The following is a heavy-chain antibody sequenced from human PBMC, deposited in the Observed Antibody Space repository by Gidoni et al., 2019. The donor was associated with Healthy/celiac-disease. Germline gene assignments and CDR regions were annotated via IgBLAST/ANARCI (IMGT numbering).Heavy chain of an antibody. CDR1: GFTFSSYE. CDR3: ARDALGYYYDSSGYHYYYYYGMDV. Sequence: EVQLVESGGGLVQRGGSLRLSGAASGFTFSSYEMNWVRQAPGKGLEWVSYIRSSGSTIYYAYSVKGRFTISRDNAKNSLYLQMNSLRAEDTSVYYCARDALGYYYDSSGYHYYYYYGMDVWGQGTTVTVSS. J-gene: IGHJ6*02. CDR2: IRSSGSTI. D-gene: IGHD3-22*01. V-gene: IGHV3-48*03.